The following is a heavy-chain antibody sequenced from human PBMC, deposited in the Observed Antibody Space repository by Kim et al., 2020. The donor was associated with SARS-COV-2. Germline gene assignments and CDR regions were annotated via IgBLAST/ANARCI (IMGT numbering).Heavy chain of an antibody. V-gene: IGHV3-23*01. D-gene: IGHD3-22*01. CDR3: AKGYDSRGWRRAFDI. J-gene: IGHJ3*02. Sequence: DSVKCRFTITRDNSKNTLYLQMNSRRAEDTAVYYCAKGYDSRGWRRAFDIWGQGTMVTVSS.